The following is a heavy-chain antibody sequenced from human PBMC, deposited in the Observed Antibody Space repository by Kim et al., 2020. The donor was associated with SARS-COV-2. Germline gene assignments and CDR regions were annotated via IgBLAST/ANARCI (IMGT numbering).Heavy chain of an antibody. V-gene: IGHV4-31*02. CDR3: ARDRAAAGLR. CDR2: ST. Sequence: STYYNPSLKSRVTISVDTSKNQFSLKLSSVTAADTAVYYCARDRAAAGLRWGQGTLVTVSS. J-gene: IGHJ4*02. D-gene: IGHD6-13*01.